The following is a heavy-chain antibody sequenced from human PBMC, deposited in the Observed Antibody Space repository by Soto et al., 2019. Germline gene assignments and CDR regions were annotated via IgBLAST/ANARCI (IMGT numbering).Heavy chain of an antibody. CDR1: GGSINYNSYY. CDR3: ARLVVVAPVANA. V-gene: IGHV4-39*02. J-gene: IGHJ5*02. Sequence: SETLSLTCSVSGGSINYNSYYWGWIRQPPGKGLEWVGGIFYTGTTYYSPSLKDRATISVDTSKNSFSLNLTSVTAADTAVYFCARLVVVAPVANAWGQGTLVTVSS. CDR2: IFYTGTT. D-gene: IGHD2-2*01.